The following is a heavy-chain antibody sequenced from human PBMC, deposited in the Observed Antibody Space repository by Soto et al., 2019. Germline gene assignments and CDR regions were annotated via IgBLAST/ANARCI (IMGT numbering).Heavy chain of an antibody. V-gene: IGHV1-58*01. CDR2: IVVGSGNT. CDR3: ATEVRAVAGNYYYYGMDV. D-gene: IGHD6-19*01. CDR1: GFTFTSSA. J-gene: IGHJ6*02. Sequence: ASVKVSCKASGFTFTSSAVQWVRQARGQRLEWIGWIVVGSGNTNYAQKFQGRVAMTEDTSTDTAYMELSSLRSEDTAVYYCATEVRAVAGNYYYYGMDVWGQGTTVTVSS.